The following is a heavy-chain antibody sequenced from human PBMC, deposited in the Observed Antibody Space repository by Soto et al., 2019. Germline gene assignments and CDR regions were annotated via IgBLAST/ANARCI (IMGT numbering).Heavy chain of an antibody. CDR1: ASSITDASY. V-gene: IGHV4-38-2*02. D-gene: IGHD6-13*01. CDR2: SHHGGGT. J-gene: IGHJ4*02. Sequence: SETLSLTCTVSASSITDASYWGWIRQPPGKGLEWIGSSHHGGGTYYNPSLKSRVTISVETSKNQLSLKLTSVAAAEAAVYYCARVLSLGSTWYFDYWGQGTQVT. CDR3: ARVLSLGSTWYFDY.